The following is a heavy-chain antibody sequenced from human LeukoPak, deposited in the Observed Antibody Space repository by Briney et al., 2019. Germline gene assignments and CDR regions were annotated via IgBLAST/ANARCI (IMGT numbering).Heavy chain of an antibody. CDR3: ARGATYYDFWSGYGRNYYYYYMDV. CDR1: GYSISSGYY. D-gene: IGHD3-3*01. Sequence: SETLSLTCTVSGYSISSGYYWGWIRQPPGKGLEWIGSIYHSGRTFYNPSLKSRVTISVDTSKNQFSLKLSSVTAADTAVYYCARGATYYDFWSGYGRNYYYYYMDVWGKGTTVTVSS. J-gene: IGHJ6*03. V-gene: IGHV4-38-2*02. CDR2: IYHSGRT.